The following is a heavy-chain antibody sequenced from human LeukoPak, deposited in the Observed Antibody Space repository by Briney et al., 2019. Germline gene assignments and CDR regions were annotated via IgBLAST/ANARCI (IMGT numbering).Heavy chain of an antibody. CDR3: ARHRPMLTGTLDLNYYYYMDV. Sequence: SQTLSLTCTVSGGSISSGGYYWSWIRQPPGKGLEWIGYIYHSGSTYYNPSLKSRVTISVDRSKNQFSLKLSSVTAADTAVYYCARHRPMLTGTLDLNYYYYMDVWGKGTTVTASS. CDR2: IYHSGST. CDR1: GGSISSGGYY. V-gene: IGHV4-30-2*01. J-gene: IGHJ6*03. D-gene: IGHD1-7*01.